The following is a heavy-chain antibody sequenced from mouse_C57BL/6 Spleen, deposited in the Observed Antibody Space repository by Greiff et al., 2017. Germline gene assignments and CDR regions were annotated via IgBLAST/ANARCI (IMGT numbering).Heavy chain of an antibody. CDR3: ARSVSFFDY. V-gene: IGHV1-82*01. CDR2: IYPGDGDT. J-gene: IGHJ2*01. D-gene: IGHD6-2*01. Sequence: VQLQQSGPELVKPGASVKLSCKASGYAFSSSWMTWVKQRPGKGLEWIGRIYPGDGDTNYNGKFKGKATLTADKASSTAYMQLSSLTSEDAAVYFCARSVSFFDYWGQGTTLTVSS. CDR1: GYAFSSSW.